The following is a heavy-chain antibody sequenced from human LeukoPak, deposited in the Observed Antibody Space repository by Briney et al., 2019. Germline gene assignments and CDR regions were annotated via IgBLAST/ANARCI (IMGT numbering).Heavy chain of an antibody. J-gene: IGHJ1*01. Sequence: GALVEVSCKASGGTFSSYAISWVRQAPGQGLEWMGGIIPIFGTANYAQKFQGRVTITTDESTSTAYMELSSLRSEDTAVYYCARGMATIRPYFQHWGQGTLVTVSS. D-gene: IGHD5-24*01. CDR1: GGTFSSYA. CDR3: ARGMATIRPYFQH. V-gene: IGHV1-69*05. CDR2: IIPIFGTA.